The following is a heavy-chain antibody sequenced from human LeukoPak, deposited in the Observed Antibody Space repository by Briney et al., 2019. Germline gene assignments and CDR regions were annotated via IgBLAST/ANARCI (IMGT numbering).Heavy chain of an antibody. Sequence: ASVKVSCKASGYTLTSYDINWVRQAAGQGLEWMGWMNPSNGNTGYAQKFQGRVAMTRDTSISTAYMELSSLKSDDTAVYSCARGHWSGSTCYPFDYWGQGTLVTVSS. V-gene: IGHV1-8*01. CDR1: GYTLTSYD. CDR3: ARGHWSGSTCYPFDY. CDR2: MNPSNGNT. D-gene: IGHD2-2*01. J-gene: IGHJ4*02.